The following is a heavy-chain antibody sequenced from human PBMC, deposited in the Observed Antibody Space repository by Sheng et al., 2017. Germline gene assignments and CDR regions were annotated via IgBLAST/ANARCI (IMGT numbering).Heavy chain of an antibody. CDR3: ARVRDGGNTGAFDI. CDR1: GGTFSSYT. J-gene: IGHJ3*02. D-gene: IGHD2-21*01. Sequence: QVQLVQSGAEVKKPGSSVKVSCKASGGTFSSYTISWVRQAPGQGLEWMGRIIPILGIANYAQKFQGRVTITADKSTSTAYMELSSLRSEDTAVYYCARVRDGGNTGAFDIWGQGTMVTVSS. V-gene: IGHV1-69*02. CDR2: IIPILGIA.